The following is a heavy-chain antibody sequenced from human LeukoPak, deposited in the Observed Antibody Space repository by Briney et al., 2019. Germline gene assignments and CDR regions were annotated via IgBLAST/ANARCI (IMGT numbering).Heavy chain of an antibody. V-gene: IGHV4-59*11. D-gene: IGHD6-13*01. Sequence: SETLSLTCTVSGGSISSHYWSWIRQPPGKGLEWIGYIYYTGSTNYNPSLESRVTMSVDTSKNQFSLKLSSVTAADTAVYYCASIAAVPPQFDYWGQGTLVTVSS. CDR1: GGSISSHY. CDR2: IYYTGST. CDR3: ASIAAVPPQFDY. J-gene: IGHJ4*02.